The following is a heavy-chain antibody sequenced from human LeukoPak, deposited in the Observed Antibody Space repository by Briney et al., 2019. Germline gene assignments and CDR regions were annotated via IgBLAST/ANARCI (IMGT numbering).Heavy chain of an antibody. D-gene: IGHD5-24*01. CDR2: VYHSGST. CDR1: GGSISSYY. J-gene: IGHJ3*02. V-gene: IGHV4-34*10. CDR3: VRVAVEMATIKGLDI. Sequence: SETLSLTCTVSGGSISSYYWSWICQPPGKGLEWLGEVYHSGSTIYNPTLESRITISIDSSKNQFSLKLTSVTAADTAVYYCVRVAVEMATIKGLDIWGRGTMVTVSS.